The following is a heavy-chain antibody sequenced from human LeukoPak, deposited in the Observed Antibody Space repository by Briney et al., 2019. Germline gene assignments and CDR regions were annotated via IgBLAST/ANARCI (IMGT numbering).Heavy chain of an antibody. V-gene: IGHV1-18*04. CDR2: ISGSNGNT. CDR3: ARDRDRMVQGVTALFDY. CDR1: GYTFTTYG. D-gene: IGHD3-10*01. Sequence: GASVKVSCKTSGYTFTTYGISCVRQAPGQGLEWMGWISGSNGNTKYAQKVQGRVTMTTDTSTTTAYMEVRSLRSDDTAGYYCARDRDRMVQGVTALFDYWGQGTLVTVSS. J-gene: IGHJ4*02.